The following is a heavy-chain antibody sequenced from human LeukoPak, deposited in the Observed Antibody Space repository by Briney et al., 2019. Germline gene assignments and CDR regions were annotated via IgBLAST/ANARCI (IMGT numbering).Heavy chain of an antibody. CDR2: ISSSSSYI. CDR3: AKDSSQGGDYFDY. V-gene: IGHV3-21*01. CDR1: KFTFSSYS. D-gene: IGHD3-16*01. Sequence: GGSLRLSCAASKFTFSSYSMNWVRQAPGKGLEWVSSISSSSSYIYYADSVKGRFTISRDNAKNSLYLQMNSLRAEDTAVYYCAKDSSQGGDYFDYWGQGTLVTVSS. J-gene: IGHJ4*02.